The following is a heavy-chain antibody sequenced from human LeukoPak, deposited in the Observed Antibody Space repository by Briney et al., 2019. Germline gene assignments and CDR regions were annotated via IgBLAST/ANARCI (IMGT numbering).Heavy chain of an antibody. Sequence: GSLRLSCATSGFTFSNFWMHWVRQAPGKGLVWVSRTNHDGSSTNYADSVKGRFTISRDNAKNTLYLQMNSLRAEDTAVYYCVRDWGYDSSGYWQKYFDTWGQGTLVTVSS. CDR2: TNHDGSST. J-gene: IGHJ4*02. V-gene: IGHV3-74*01. D-gene: IGHD3-22*01. CDR3: VRDWGYDSSGYWQKYFDT. CDR1: GFTFSNFW.